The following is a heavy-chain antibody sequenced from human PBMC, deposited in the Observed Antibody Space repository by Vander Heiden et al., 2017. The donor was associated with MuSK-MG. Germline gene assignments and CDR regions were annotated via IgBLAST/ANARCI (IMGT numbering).Heavy chain of an antibody. V-gene: IGHV4-39*01. D-gene: IGHD3-22*01. CDR1: GGSIGSSSYY. Sequence: QLQLQESGPGLVKPSETLSLTCTVSGGSIGSSSYYWGWIRQPPGKGLEWIGSIYYIGSTYYNPSLKSRVTISVDTSKNQFSLKLSSVTAADTAVYYCARLVNHEYYYDSSGSSLGGFDPWGQGTLVTVSS. CDR3: ARLVNHEYYYDSSGSSLGGFDP. CDR2: IYYIGST. J-gene: IGHJ5*02.